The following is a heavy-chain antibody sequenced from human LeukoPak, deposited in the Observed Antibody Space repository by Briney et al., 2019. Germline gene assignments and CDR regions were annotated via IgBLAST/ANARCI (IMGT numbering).Heavy chain of an antibody. CDR2: VSWNSGSI. V-gene: IGHV3-9*01. J-gene: IGHJ4*02. D-gene: IGHD1-26*01. Sequence: GRSLRLSCAASGFTFDDYAMHWVRQAPGKGLEWVSGVSWNSGSIGYADSVKGRFTISRDNAKNSLYLQMNSLRAEDTAVYYCARGSRSYDYWGQGTLVTVSS. CDR3: ARGSRSYDY. CDR1: GFTFDDYA.